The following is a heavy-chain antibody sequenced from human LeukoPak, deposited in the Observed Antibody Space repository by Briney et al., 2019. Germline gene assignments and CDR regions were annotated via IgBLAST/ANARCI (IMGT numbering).Heavy chain of an antibody. CDR1: GFTFGDYA. Sequence: GGSLTLSRTPSGFTFGDYAMGLVRQAPGEGLGWAGLIRSKAYGETTEYAASETGRFTISRDDSNSIAYLQMNSLNTEDTAVYYCTRDRVFIVVVPADRYYMDVWGKGTTVTVSS. V-gene: IGHV3-49*04. CDR3: TRDRVFIVVVPADRYYMDV. J-gene: IGHJ6*03. CDR2: IRSKAYGETT. D-gene: IGHD2-2*01.